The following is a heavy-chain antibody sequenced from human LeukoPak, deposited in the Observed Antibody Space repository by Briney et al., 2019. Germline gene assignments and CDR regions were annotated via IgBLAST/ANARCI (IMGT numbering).Heavy chain of an antibody. CDR1: GYTFSSYA. V-gene: IGHV1-3*04. Sequence: ASVKVSCKASGYTFSSYAIHWVRQAPGQRLELMGWITTVNGNTKYSQTFQGRVVITRDTSASTAFMELSGLRSGDTAVYYCAKVDGDNNFDYWGQGTLVTVSS. J-gene: IGHJ4*02. CDR3: AKVDGDNNFDY. D-gene: IGHD5-24*01. CDR2: ITTVNGNT.